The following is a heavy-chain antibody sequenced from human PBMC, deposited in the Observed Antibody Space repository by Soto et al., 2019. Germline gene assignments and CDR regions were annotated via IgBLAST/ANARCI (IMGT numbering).Heavy chain of an antibody. CDR2: IDYSGST. J-gene: IGHJ6*02. Sequence: PSETLSLTCTVSGGSISSDYWSWIRQPPGKGREWIGYIDYSGSTNYNPSLKSRVTISADTSKKQFSRKLSSVTAADTAVYYCARAPYMHYYYYGMDVWGQGTTVTVSS. CDR1: GGSISSDY. CDR3: ARAPYMHYYYYGMDV. V-gene: IGHV4-59*01.